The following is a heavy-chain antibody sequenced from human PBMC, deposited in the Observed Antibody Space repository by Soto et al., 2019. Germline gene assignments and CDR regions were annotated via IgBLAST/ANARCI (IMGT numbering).Heavy chain of an antibody. CDR1: GGSISSGGYY. V-gene: IGHV4-31*03. D-gene: IGHD3-9*01. Sequence: QVQLQESGPGLVKPSQTLSLTCTVSGGSISSGGYYWSWIRQHPGKGLGWIGYIYYSGSTYYNPSLKSRVTISVDTSKNHFSLKLSSVPAADTAVYYCARFPPGLTGTYSFDYWGQGTLVTVSS. CDR2: IYYSGST. J-gene: IGHJ4*02. CDR3: ARFPPGLTGTYSFDY.